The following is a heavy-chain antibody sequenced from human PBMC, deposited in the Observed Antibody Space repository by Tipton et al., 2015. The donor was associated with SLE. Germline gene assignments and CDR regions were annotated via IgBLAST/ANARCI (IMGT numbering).Heavy chain of an antibody. CDR2: INPNSGGT. Sequence: QSGAEVKKPGASVKVSCKASEYTFTDYYMHWVRQAPGQGLEWMGWINPNSGGTNYAQKFQGRVTITTDESTSTAYMELSSLRSEDTAVYYCARADTAMAYYYGMDVWGQGTTVTVSS. V-gene: IGHV1-2*02. D-gene: IGHD5-18*01. CDR3: ARADTAMAYYYGMDV. J-gene: IGHJ6*02. CDR1: EYTFTDYY.